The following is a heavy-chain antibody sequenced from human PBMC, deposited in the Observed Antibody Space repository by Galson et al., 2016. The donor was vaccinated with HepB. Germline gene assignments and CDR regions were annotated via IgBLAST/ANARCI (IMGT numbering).Heavy chain of an antibody. CDR1: GFSFSSYA. Sequence: SLRLSCAGSGFSFSSYAMTWVRQAPGKGLEWVSIITGRGGSTYYADSVKGRFTMSRDNLKDTLYLQMDSLRAEDTAVYYCARGGSTSWTYYSYGMDVWGQGTTVTVSS. J-gene: IGHJ6*02. CDR3: ARGGSTSWTYYSYGMDV. D-gene: IGHD6-13*01. V-gene: IGHV3-23*01. CDR2: ITGRGGST.